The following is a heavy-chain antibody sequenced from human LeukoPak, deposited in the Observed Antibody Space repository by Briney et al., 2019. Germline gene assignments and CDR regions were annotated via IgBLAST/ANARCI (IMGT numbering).Heavy chain of an antibody. D-gene: IGHD1-26*01. CDR1: GFTVSSNY. Sequence: GETLRLSCAASGFTVSSNYMSWVRQAPGKGLEWVSIIYSGGSTFYADSVKGRFTISRDNSKNTLYLQMNSLRAEDTAVYYCARGGSYLSAFDIWGQGTMVTVSS. CDR2: IYSGGST. J-gene: IGHJ3*02. V-gene: IGHV3-53*01. CDR3: ARGGSYLSAFDI.